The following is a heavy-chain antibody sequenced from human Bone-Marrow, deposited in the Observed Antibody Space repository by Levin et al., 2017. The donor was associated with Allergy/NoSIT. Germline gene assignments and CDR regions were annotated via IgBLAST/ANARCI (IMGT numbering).Heavy chain of an antibody. Sequence: GGSLRLSCAASGFTFNSYAMSWVRQAPGKGLEWVSTIRGSGGSTHYADSVKGRFTISRDNSKNTVYLQMNSLRAEDTAVYHCAKVAPRQRGSGWYGGDDYWGQGTLVTVSS. D-gene: IGHD6-19*01. CDR1: GFTFNSYA. CDR2: IRGSGGST. V-gene: IGHV3-23*01. CDR3: AKVAPRQRGSGWYGGDDY. J-gene: IGHJ4*02.